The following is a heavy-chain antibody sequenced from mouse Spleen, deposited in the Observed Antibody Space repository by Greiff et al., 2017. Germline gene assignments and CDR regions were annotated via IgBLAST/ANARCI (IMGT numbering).Heavy chain of an antibody. CDR2: INPSNGGT. D-gene: IGHD3-2*01. J-gene: IGHJ2*01. CDR1: GYTFTSYY. Sequence: QVQLKQSGAELVKPGASVKLSCKASGYTFTSYYMYWVKQRPGQGLEWIGEINPSNGGTNFNEKFKSKATLTVDKSSSTAYMQLSSLTSEDSAVYYCTRLDSSGHEYYFDYWGQGTTLTVSS. CDR3: TRLDSSGHEYYFDY. V-gene: IGHV1S81*02.